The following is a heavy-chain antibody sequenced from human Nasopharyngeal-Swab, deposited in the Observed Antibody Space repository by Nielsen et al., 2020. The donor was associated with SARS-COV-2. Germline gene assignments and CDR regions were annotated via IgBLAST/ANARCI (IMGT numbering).Heavy chain of an antibody. Sequence: GKSLKISCAASGFSFSTYAMSWVRQAPGKGPEWVSAISGSGGDTYYADSVKGRFTISRDNSKNTLYLRMNSLRAEDTAVYYCAKDGSSSPTYWGQGTLVTVSS. J-gene: IGHJ4*02. V-gene: IGHV3-23*01. CDR1: GFSFSTYA. D-gene: IGHD6-13*01. CDR3: AKDGSSSPTY. CDR2: ISGSGGDT.